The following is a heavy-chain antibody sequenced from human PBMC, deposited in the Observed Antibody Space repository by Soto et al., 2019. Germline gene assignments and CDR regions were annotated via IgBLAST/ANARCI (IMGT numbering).Heavy chain of an antibody. Sequence: ASVKVSCTASGYTFTSYDINWVRQATGQGLEWMGWMNPNSGNTGYAQKFQGRVTMTRNTSISTAYMELSSLRSEDTAVYYCARSSSGNYYYYYYYMDVWGKGTTVTVSS. CDR2: MNPNSGNT. CDR1: GYTFTSYD. V-gene: IGHV1-8*01. CDR3: ARSSSGNYYYYYYYMDV. D-gene: IGHD6-19*01. J-gene: IGHJ6*03.